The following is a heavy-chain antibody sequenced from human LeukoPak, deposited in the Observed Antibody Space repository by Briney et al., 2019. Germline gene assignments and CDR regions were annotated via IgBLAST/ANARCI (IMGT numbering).Heavy chain of an antibody. J-gene: IGHJ6*03. V-gene: IGHV4-34*01. Sequence: GSLRLSCAASGFTFSSYSMNWIRQPPGKGLEWIGEINHSGSTNYNPSLKSRVTISVDTSKNQFSLKLSSVTAADTAVYYCARGGYSYGGYYYYYMDVWGKGTTVTVSS. CDR3: ARGGYSYGGYYYYYMDV. CDR2: INHSGST. CDR1: GFTFSSYS. D-gene: IGHD5-18*01.